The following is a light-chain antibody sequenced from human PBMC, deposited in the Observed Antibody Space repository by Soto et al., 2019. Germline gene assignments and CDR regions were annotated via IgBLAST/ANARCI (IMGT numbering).Light chain of an antibody. CDR3: CSSAPSRTVV. CDR2: YVD. CDR1: SRDVGAYDY. Sequence: QSVLTQPASVSGSPGQSITISCTGTSRDVGAYDYVSWYLQYPDKAPQLLIYYVDHRPSGVSSRFSGSKSGNTASLTISGLQAEDEGDYYCCSSAPSRTVVFGTGTKVTVL. J-gene: IGLJ1*01. V-gene: IGLV2-14*03.